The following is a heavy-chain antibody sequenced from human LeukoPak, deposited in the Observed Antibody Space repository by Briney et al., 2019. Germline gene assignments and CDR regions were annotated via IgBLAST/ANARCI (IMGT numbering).Heavy chain of an antibody. D-gene: IGHD4-23*01. V-gene: IGHV4-61*02. Sequence: SESLSLTCTVSGGSISSGSYYWSWIRQPAGKGLEWIGRIYTSGSTNYNPSLKSRVTISVDTSKDQFSLKLSSVTAADTAVYYCATLTTVVTAYYFDYWGQGTLVTVSS. CDR3: ATLTTVVTAYYFDY. J-gene: IGHJ4*02. CDR1: GGSISSGSYY. CDR2: IYTSGST.